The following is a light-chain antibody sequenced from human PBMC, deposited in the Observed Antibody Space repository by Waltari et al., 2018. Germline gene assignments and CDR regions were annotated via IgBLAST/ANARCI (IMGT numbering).Light chain of an antibody. J-gene: IGKJ1*01. CDR2: DAP. CDR3: QKYRSLPAT. V-gene: IGKV3-20*01. CDR1: QSISKY. Sequence: EITLTQSPGTLSLSPGERATLSGRASQSISKYLAWYQQKSSQAPRLLISDAPIRATGIQDRFSGSGYGTDFSLTGSRLEPEEYAVYYWQKYRSLPATFGRGTKVEIK.